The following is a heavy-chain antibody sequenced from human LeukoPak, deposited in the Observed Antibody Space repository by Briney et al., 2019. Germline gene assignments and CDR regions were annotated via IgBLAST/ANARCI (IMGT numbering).Heavy chain of an antibody. D-gene: IGHD3-10*01. CDR2: IYSGGST. J-gene: IGHJ4*02. CDR3: ARGGGYYGSGSYIFDY. V-gene: IGHV3-53*01. Sequence: PGGSLRLSCAASGFTFSSNYMSWVRQAPGKGLEWVSVIYSGGSTYYADSVKGRFTISRDNSKNTLYLQMNSLRAEDTAVYYCARGGGYYGSGSYIFDYWGQGTLVTVSS. CDR1: GFTFSSNY.